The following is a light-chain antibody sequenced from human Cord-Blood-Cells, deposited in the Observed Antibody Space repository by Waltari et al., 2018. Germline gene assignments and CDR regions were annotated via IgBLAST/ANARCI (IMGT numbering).Light chain of an antibody. Sequence: QSALTQPASVSGSPGQSITISCTGTSSDVGGYNYVSWYQQHPGKAPNLMIYDVSNRPSGVSNRFSGSKSGNTASLTISGLQAEDEADYYCSSYTSSSKVFGTGTKVTVL. J-gene: IGLJ1*01. CDR2: DVS. CDR3: SSYTSSSKV. V-gene: IGLV2-14*01. CDR1: SSDVGGYNY.